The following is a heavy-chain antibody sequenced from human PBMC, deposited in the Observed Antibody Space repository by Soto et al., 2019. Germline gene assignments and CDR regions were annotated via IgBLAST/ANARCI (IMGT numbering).Heavy chain of an antibody. J-gene: IGHJ6*02. CDR2: IYHSGST. CDR3: ARYANSYYYGMDV. Sequence: PSETLSLTCAVSGYVVTSGYYWGWVRQAPGKGLEWIGNIYHSGSTYYNPSLKNRVTISIDTFENQFSLRLSSVTAADTAVYFCARYANSYYYGMDVWGQGTTVTVYS. V-gene: IGHV4-38-2*01. D-gene: IGHD2-8*01. CDR1: GYVVTSGYY.